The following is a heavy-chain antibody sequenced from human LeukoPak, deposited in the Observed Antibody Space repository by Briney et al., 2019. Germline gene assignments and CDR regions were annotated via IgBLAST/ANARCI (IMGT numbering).Heavy chain of an antibody. D-gene: IGHD6-13*01. J-gene: IGHJ4*02. Sequence: GSLRLSCAASGFTFSSYAMNWVRQAPGEGLEWVSVISGSGSTTYYADSVKGRFTISRDNSKNTLSLQMNSLRAEDTAVYYCATSFGPVIAAAGTGADWGQGNLVTVSS. CDR1: GFTFSSYA. V-gene: IGHV3-23*01. CDR3: ATSFGPVIAAAGTGAD. CDR2: ISGSGSTT.